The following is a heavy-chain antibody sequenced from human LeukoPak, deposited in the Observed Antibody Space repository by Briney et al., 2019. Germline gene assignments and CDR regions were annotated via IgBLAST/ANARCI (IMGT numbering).Heavy chain of an antibody. J-gene: IGHJ4*02. D-gene: IGHD1/OR15-1a*01. CDR2: ISHDGSNQ. V-gene: IGHV3-30*18. Sequence: GGSLRLSCAAPGFTFSSYGMHWVRQAPGKGLEWVAVISHDGSNQYYGDSVKGRFTISRDNSKNTLYLQMDSLKTEDTAVYYCAKGEHYTASMVDYWGQGTLVTVSS. CDR3: AKGEHYTASMVDY. CDR1: GFTFSSYG.